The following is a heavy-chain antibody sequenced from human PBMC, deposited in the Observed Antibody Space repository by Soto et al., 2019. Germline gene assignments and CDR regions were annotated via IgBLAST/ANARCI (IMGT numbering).Heavy chain of an antibody. V-gene: IGHV4-30-4*01. J-gene: IGHJ5*02. CDR1: GGSISSGDYY. Sequence: QVQLQESGPGLVEPSQTLSLTCTVSGGSISSGDYYWSWIRQPPGQGLEWIRYIYYSGSTYYNSAHKSRVTIPVATPKTQFSLKLSSVTAADTAVYYCARERPDGSRRGPWGQGTLVTVSS. D-gene: IGHD6-13*01. CDR3: ARERPDGSRRGP. CDR2: IYYSGST.